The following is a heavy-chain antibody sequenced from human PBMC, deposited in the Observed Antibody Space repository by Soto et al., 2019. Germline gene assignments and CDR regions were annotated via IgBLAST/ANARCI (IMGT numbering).Heavy chain of an antibody. J-gene: IGHJ4*02. V-gene: IGHV3-53*01. CDR1: GFTVSSNY. D-gene: IGHD3-22*01. Sequence: GGSLRLSCAASGFTVSSNYMSWVSQAPGKGLEWVSVIYSGGSTYYADSVKGRFTISRDNSKNTLYLQMNSLRAEDTAVYYCAKNSESSAYSSFDYWGQGTLVTVSS. CDR2: IYSGGST. CDR3: AKNSESSAYSSFDY.